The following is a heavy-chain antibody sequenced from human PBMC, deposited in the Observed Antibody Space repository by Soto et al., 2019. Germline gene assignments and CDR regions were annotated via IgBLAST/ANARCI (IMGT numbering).Heavy chain of an antibody. CDR1: GYTFTGYY. D-gene: IGHD6-13*01. Sequence: GASVKVSCKASGYTFTGYYMHWVRQAPGQGLEWMGWINPNSGGTNYAQKFQGRVTMTRDTSISTAYMELSRLRSDDTAVYYCARDNGHFAAANCFDPRGQGTLVTVSS. CDR2: INPNSGGT. J-gene: IGHJ5*02. CDR3: ARDNGHFAAANCFDP. V-gene: IGHV1-2*02.